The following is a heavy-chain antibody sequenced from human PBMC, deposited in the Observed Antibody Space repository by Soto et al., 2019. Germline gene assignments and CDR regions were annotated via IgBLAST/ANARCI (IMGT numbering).Heavy chain of an antibody. V-gene: IGHV1-69*08. CDR1: GGTFSSYT. J-gene: IGHJ5*02. CDR3: ARDKVTNNWFDP. Sequence: QVQLVQSGAEVKKPGSSVKVSCKASGGTFSSYTISWVRQAPGQGLEWMGRIIPILGIANYAQKFQGRVTITADKSTSKAYMELSSLRSEDTAVYYCARDKVTNNWFDPWGQGTLVTVSS. CDR2: IIPILGIA.